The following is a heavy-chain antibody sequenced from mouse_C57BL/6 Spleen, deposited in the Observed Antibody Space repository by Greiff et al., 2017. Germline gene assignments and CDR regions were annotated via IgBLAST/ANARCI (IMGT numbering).Heavy chain of an antibody. CDR1: GYAFSSYW. J-gene: IGHJ3*01. Sequence: VQLQQSGAELVKPGASVKISCKASGYAFSSYWMNWVKQRPGKGLEWIGQIYPGDGDTNYNGKFKGKATLTADKSSSTAYMQLSSLTSEDSAVYFCARGPDDGYPWFAYWGQGTLVTVSA. D-gene: IGHD2-3*01. CDR2: IYPGDGDT. CDR3: ARGPDDGYPWFAY. V-gene: IGHV1-80*01.